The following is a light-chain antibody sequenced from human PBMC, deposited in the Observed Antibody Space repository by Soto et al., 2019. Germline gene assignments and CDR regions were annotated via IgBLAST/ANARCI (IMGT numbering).Light chain of an antibody. Sequence: EIVLTQSPGTLSLSTGERATLSCRASQSVYSNSLAWYQQKPGQAPRLLIYGTSSRATGIPDRFSGSGSGEDFTLTISRLEPEVFAVYYCQQYGSRSPPCGQGTKVESK. CDR2: GTS. V-gene: IGKV3-20*01. CDR3: QQYGSRSPP. CDR1: QSVYSNS. J-gene: IGKJ1*01.